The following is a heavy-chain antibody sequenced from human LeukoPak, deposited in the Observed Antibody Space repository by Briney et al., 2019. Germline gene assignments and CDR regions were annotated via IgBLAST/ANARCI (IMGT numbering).Heavy chain of an antibody. CDR2: LSGSGGST. Sequence: GGSLRLSCAASGFTFSNYAMSWVRQTPGKGLEWVSALSGSGGSTYYADSVKGRFTISRDNSKNTLYLQMNSLRAEDTAVYYCARELGYCSGASCYFKYYGMDVWGQGTTVTVFS. J-gene: IGHJ6*02. CDR3: ARELGYCSGASCYFKYYGMDV. D-gene: IGHD2-15*01. CDR1: GFTFSNYA. V-gene: IGHV3-23*01.